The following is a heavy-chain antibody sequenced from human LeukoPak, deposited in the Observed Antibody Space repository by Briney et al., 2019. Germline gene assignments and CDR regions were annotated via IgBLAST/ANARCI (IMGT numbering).Heavy chain of an antibody. D-gene: IGHD1-26*01. J-gene: IGHJ4*02. CDR3: ARDYTGGSYLDY. CDR1: GFIFTSYY. V-gene: IGHV1-46*01. Sequence: ASVKVSCKASGFIFTSYYMHWVRQAPGQGLEWMGIFNPSGGSTTYAQKFQGRATMTRDTSTSTVYMELSSLRSEDTALYYCARDYTGGSYLDYWGQGTLVTVSS. CDR2: FNPSGGST.